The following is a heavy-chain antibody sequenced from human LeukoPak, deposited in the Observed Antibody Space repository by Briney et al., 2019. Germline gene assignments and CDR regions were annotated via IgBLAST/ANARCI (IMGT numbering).Heavy chain of an antibody. CDR1: GGSISSYY. J-gene: IGHJ6*03. Sequence: PSETLSLTCTVSGGSISSYYWSWIRQPPGKGLEWIGYIYYSGSTNYNPSLKSRVTISVDTSKNQFSLKLSSVTAADTAVYYCARLKLDCGGDCHLSYYYYYMDVWGKGTTVTVSS. V-gene: IGHV4-59*12. D-gene: IGHD2-21*02. CDR3: ARLKLDCGGDCHLSYYYYYMDV. CDR2: IYYSGST.